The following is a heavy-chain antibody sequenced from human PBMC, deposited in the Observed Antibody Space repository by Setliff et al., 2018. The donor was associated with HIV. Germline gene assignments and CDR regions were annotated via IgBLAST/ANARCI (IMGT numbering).Heavy chain of an antibody. V-gene: IGHV3-48*03. J-gene: IGHJ6*02. CDR1: GFTFSNYE. CDR3: ARDVIIAAAGTGTFGYYYGMDV. Sequence: GGSLRLSCAASGFTFSNYEMNWVRQALGKGLEWVSYISSSGTTIYYADSVKGRFSISRDNAENSLYLQMNSLTAEDTAVYYCARDVIIAAAGTGTFGYYYGMDVWGQGTTVTVSS. D-gene: IGHD6-13*01. CDR2: ISSSGTTI.